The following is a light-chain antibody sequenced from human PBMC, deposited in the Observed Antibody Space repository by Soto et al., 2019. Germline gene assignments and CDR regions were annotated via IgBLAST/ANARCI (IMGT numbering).Light chain of an antibody. J-gene: IGKJ5*01. Sequence: DIQLTQSPSFLSASVGDRVTITCRASQGISSYLAWYQQKPGKAPNLLIHTASTLQSGVQSRFSGSGSGTEFTLTIRSLQPEDFATYYCKQRNSYPITFGQGTRLEIK. CDR1: QGISSY. CDR2: TAS. V-gene: IGKV1-9*01. CDR3: KQRNSYPIT.